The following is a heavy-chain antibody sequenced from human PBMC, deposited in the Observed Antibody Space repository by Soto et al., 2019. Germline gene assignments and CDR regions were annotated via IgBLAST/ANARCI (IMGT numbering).Heavy chain of an antibody. V-gene: IGHV4-30-2*01. Sequence: SETLSLTCAVSGGSISSGGYSWSWIRQPPGKCLEWIGYIYHSGSTYYNPSLKSRVTISVDRSKNQFSLKLSSLTAADTAVYYCASRGRRSSTSWPFDYWGQGTLVAVSS. CDR1: GGSISSGGYS. CDR2: IYHSGST. D-gene: IGHD2-2*01. J-gene: IGHJ4*02. CDR3: ASRGRRSSTSWPFDY.